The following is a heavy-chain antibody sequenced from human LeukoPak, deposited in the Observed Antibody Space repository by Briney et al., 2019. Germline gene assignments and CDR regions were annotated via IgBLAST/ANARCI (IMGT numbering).Heavy chain of an antibody. Sequence: GASVKVSCKASGYTFTSYAMNWVRQAPGQGLEWMGWINTNTGNPTYAQGFTGRFVFSLDTSVSTAYLQISSLKAEDTAVYYCARSEWGRDNILTGYFDYWGQGNLVTVSS. V-gene: IGHV7-4-1*02. J-gene: IGHJ4*02. D-gene: IGHD3-9*01. CDR3: ARSEWGRDNILTGYFDY. CDR2: INTNTGNP. CDR1: GYTFTSYA.